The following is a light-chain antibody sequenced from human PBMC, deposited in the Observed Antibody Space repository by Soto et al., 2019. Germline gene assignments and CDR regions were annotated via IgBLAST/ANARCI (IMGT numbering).Light chain of an antibody. CDR1: QSVSRN. J-gene: IGKJ1*01. Sequence: IVMTQSPATLSVAPGERATLSCRASQSVSRNLAWYQQTRGQAPRLLMFDASTRATGIPARFSGSGSGTDFTLSISSLQSEDSAIYYCQQYNNWPRTFGQGTKVDIK. CDR2: DAS. V-gene: IGKV3-15*01. CDR3: QQYNNWPRT.